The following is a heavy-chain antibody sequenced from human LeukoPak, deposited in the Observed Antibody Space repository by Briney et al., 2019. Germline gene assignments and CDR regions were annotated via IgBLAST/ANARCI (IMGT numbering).Heavy chain of an antibody. CDR1: GGSISSSSYY. V-gene: IGHV4-39*01. Sequence: SETLSLTCTVSGGSISSSSYYWGWIRQPPGKGLEWIGSIYYSGSTYYNPSLKSRVTISVDTSKNQFSLKLSSVTAADTAVYYCARHWGGYHYYGMDVWGQGTTVTVSS. J-gene: IGHJ6*02. CDR2: IYYSGST. CDR3: ARHWGGYHYYGMDV. D-gene: IGHD3-3*01.